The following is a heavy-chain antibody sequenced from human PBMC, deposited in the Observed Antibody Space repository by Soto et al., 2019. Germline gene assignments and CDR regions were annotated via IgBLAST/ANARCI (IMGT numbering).Heavy chain of an antibody. D-gene: IGHD4-17*01. V-gene: IGHV3-33*01. CDR3: ARAGVTTVTGLWHFDS. J-gene: IGHJ4*02. CDR2: IWYDGTQK. CDR1: GFPFNTYS. Sequence: QVQLEESGGGVVQPGRSLRLSCEAYGFPFNTYSMHWVRQPPGKGLEWLAAIWYDGTQKYYADSVKARFIISRDNSKKTLYLEMNSLRAEDTAVYYCARAGVTTVTGLWHFDSWCQGTLVTVSS.